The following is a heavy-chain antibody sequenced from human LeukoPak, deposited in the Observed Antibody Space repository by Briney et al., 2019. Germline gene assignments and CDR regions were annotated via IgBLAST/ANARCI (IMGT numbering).Heavy chain of an antibody. D-gene: IGHD2-21*01. J-gene: IGHJ6*04. CDR1: GGSFSDDY. Sequence: SETLSLTCAVYGGSFSDDYWSWIRQSPGKGLEWIGEINHSGSSNYNPSLKSRVAISVDTSKNQFSLKLSSVTAADTAVYYCARGRHTVIFVWGKGTTVTVSS. V-gene: IGHV4-34*01. CDR2: INHSGSS. CDR3: ARGRHTVIFV.